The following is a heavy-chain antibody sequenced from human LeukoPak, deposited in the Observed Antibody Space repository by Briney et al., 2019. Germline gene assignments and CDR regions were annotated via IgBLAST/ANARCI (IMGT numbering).Heavy chain of an antibody. CDR1: GFTFSSYS. Sequence: GGSLRLSCAASGFTFSSYSMNWVRQAPGKGLEWVSSISSSSRYTHYADSVKGRFTISRDNAKNSLYLQMNSLRVEDTAVYYCARLPPSIAAAVTFDYWGQGTLVTVSS. V-gene: IGHV3-21*01. J-gene: IGHJ4*02. CDR2: ISSSSRYT. CDR3: ARLPPSIAAAVTFDY. D-gene: IGHD6-13*01.